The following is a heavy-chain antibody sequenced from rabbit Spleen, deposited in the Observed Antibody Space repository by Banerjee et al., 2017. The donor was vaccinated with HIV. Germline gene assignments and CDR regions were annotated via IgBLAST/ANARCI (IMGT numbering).Heavy chain of an antibody. CDR3: ARNYVNAFDP. Sequence: VESGGDLVKPGASLTLTCTASGVSFSFNNYMCWVRQAPGKGLEWIACIDSNDGATDYANWPKGRFTISKTSSTTVTLQMTSLTAADTATYFCARNYVNAFDPWGQGTLVTVS. J-gene: IGHJ2*01. D-gene: IGHD1-1*01. CDR1: GVSFSFNNY. CDR2: IDSNDGAT. V-gene: IGHV1S40*01.